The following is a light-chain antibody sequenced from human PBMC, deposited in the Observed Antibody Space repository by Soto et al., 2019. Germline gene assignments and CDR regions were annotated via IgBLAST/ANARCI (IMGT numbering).Light chain of an antibody. Sequence: QSALTQPASVSGSPGQSITISCTGTSSDVGGYNYVSWYQQHPGKAPKLIIYEVSNRPSGVSKRFSGSKSGNTASLTISGLQAEDEADYYCNSYTSKSTEVFGTGTKLTVL. CDR2: EVS. J-gene: IGLJ1*01. CDR1: SSDVGGYNY. CDR3: NSYTSKSTEV. V-gene: IGLV2-14*01.